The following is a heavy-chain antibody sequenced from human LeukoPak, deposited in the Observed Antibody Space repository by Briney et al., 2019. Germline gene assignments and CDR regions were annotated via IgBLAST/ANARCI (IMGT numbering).Heavy chain of an antibody. CDR2: ISNSGSTI. V-gene: IGHV3-11*01. J-gene: IGHJ4*02. CDR1: GFTFSDYF. D-gene: IGHD5-18*01. Sequence: GGSLRLSCAASGFTFSDYFMSWIRQAPGKGLEWVSYISNSGSTISYANSVKGRFTISRDNAKNSLYLQMNSLRAEDTAVYYCARRGYSYGSYEFDYWGQGTLVTVSA. CDR3: ARRGYSYGSYEFDY.